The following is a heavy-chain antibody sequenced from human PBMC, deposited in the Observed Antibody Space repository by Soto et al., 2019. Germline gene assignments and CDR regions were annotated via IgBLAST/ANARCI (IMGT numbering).Heavy chain of an antibody. D-gene: IGHD3-22*01. Sequence: PSETLSLTCTVSGGSISSYYWSWIRQPPGKGLEWIGYIYYSGSTNYNPSLKSRVTISVDTSKNQFSLKLSSVTAADTAVYYCARDRFWGTYYYESSGYSHTSAFDIWGQGTMVTVSS. J-gene: IGHJ3*02. CDR2: IYYSGST. CDR3: ARDRFWGTYYYESSGYSHTSAFDI. V-gene: IGHV4-59*01. CDR1: GGSISSYY.